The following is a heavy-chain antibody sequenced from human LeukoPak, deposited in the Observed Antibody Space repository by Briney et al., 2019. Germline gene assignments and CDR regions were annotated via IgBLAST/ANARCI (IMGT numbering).Heavy chain of an antibody. V-gene: IGHV4-4*07. Sequence: SETLSLTCSVSGDSISNYWWNWIRQPAGKELEWIGRMYTSGDTNYNPSLKSRVTMSVDTSKNQVSLRLTSVIAADTAVYYCARGSREMATIFDYRGQGTLVTVSS. D-gene: IGHD5-24*01. CDR3: ARGSREMATIFDY. J-gene: IGHJ4*02. CDR1: GDSISNYW. CDR2: MYTSGDT.